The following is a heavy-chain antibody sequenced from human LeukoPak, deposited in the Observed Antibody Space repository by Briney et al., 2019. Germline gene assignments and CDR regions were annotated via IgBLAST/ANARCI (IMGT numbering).Heavy chain of an antibody. V-gene: IGHV3-74*03. CDR3: ASRWWYFDL. CDR1: GFAFSSGW. D-gene: IGHD6-13*01. CDR2: INSDGSST. Sequence: PGGSLRLSCAASGFAFSSGWMHWVRQAPGKGLVWVSRINSDGSSTTYADSVKGRFTISRDNAKNTLYLQMNSLRAEDTALYYCASRWWYFDLWGRGTLVTVSS. J-gene: IGHJ2*01.